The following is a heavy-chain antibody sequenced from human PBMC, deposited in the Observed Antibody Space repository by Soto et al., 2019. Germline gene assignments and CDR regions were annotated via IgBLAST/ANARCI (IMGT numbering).Heavy chain of an antibody. CDR1: GYTFTSYG. CDR3: AREWSAAGHFYGMDV. D-gene: IGHD6-13*01. V-gene: IGHV1-18*04. CDR2: ISAYNGNT. Sequence: ASVKVSCKASGYTFTSYGISWVRQAPGQGLEWMGWISAYNGNTNYAQKLQGRVTMTTDTSTSTAYMELRSLRPDDSAMYYCAREWSAAGHFYGMDVWGQGTTVTVSS. J-gene: IGHJ6*02.